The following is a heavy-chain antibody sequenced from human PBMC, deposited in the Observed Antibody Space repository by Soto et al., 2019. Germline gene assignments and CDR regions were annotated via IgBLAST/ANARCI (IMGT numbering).Heavy chain of an antibody. Sequence: ASVKVSCKVSGYTLTELSMHWVRQAPGKGLEWMGGFDPEDGETIYAQKFQGRVTMTEDTSTDTAYMELSSLRSEDTAVYYCATSILYYYDSSGSPDYWGQGTLVTVS. CDR1: GYTLTELS. J-gene: IGHJ4*02. V-gene: IGHV1-24*01. CDR2: FDPEDGET. CDR3: ATSILYYYDSSGSPDY. D-gene: IGHD3-22*01.